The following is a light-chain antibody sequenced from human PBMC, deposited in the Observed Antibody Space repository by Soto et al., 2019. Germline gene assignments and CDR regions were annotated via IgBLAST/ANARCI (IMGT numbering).Light chain of an antibody. CDR2: DVS. Sequence: QSALTQPDSVSGSPEQSITISCTGTSSDVGGYNYVSWYQQHPGKAPKLLIYDVSTRPSGVSNRVSGSKSGNTASLTSSGMQAEDEADYYCSSYTSSSRVFGVWTKLTV. CDR1: SSDVGGYNY. V-gene: IGLV2-14*01. J-gene: IGLJ3*02. CDR3: SSYTSSSRV.